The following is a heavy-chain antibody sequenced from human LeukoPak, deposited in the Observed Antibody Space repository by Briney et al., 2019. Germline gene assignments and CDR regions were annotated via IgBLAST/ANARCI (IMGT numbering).Heavy chain of an antibody. J-gene: IGHJ4*02. V-gene: IGHV3-9*01. CDR1: GFTFDDYA. CDR3: AKDMRGAAGLDY. CDR2: ITWNSGSI. D-gene: IGHD6-13*01. Sequence: AGGSLRLSCAASGFTFDDYAMHWVRHAPGKGLEWVSRITWNSGSIDYADSVKGRFTISRDNAKNSLYLQMNNLRAEDTALYYCAKDMRGAAGLDYWGQGTLVTVSS.